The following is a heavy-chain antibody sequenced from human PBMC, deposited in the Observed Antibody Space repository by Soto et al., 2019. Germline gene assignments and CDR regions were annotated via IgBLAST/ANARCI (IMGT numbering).Heavy chain of an antibody. CDR1: GFTFRDAW. CDR3: STDLDGSGSYYIALCT. Sequence: QLVESGGGLVKPGGSLTLSCAASGFTFRDAWMTWVRQAPGKGLEWVGRIKNIPEGGTTDFAAPVKGRFTISRDDSKNTLYLHMNSLKSEDTAVYYCSTDLDGSGSYYIALCTWGQGPLVTVSS. CDR2: IKNIPEGGTT. V-gene: IGHV3-15*01. J-gene: IGHJ5*02. D-gene: IGHD3-10*01.